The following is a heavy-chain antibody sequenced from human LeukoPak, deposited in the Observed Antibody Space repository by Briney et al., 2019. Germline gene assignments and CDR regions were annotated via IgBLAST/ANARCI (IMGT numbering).Heavy chain of an antibody. Sequence: WGSLRLSCAASGFTFSSYGMHWVRQAPGKGLEWVAVISYDGSNKYYADSVKGRFTISRDNSKNTLYLQMNSLRAEDTAVYYCAKDHGYYDSSGYYLEDYWGQGTLVTVSS. J-gene: IGHJ4*02. CDR3: AKDHGYYDSSGYYLEDY. CDR2: ISYDGSNK. CDR1: GFTFSSYG. D-gene: IGHD3-22*01. V-gene: IGHV3-30*18.